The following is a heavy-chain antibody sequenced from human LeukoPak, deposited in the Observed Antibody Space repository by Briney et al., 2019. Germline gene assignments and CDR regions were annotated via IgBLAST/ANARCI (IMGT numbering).Heavy chain of an antibody. J-gene: IGHJ4*02. V-gene: IGHV3-7*01. CDR1: GFTFSSYW. D-gene: IGHD4-17*01. Sequence: GGSLRLSCAASGFTFSSYWMSWVRQAPGKGPEWVAHINQDGSEKHFVDSVEGRFTISRDNAANSLFLQMNSLRAEDTAVYYCAREYDYGVSRADYWGQGTLVTVSS. CDR3: AREYDYGVSRADY. CDR2: INQDGSEK.